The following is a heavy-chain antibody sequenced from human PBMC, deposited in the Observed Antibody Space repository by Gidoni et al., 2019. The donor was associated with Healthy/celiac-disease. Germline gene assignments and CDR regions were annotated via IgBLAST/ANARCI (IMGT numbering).Heavy chain of an antibody. CDR2: ISWNSGSI. J-gene: IGHJ6*02. Sequence: EVQLVESGGGLVQPGRSLRLSCAASGFTFADYARHWVRQAPGKGLEWVSGISWNSGSIGYADSVKGRFTISRDNAKNSLYLQMNSLRAEDTALYYCSKDIHDSSGWGDGYYYYYGMDVWGQGTTVTVSS. CDR1: GFTFADYA. D-gene: IGHD3-22*01. V-gene: IGHV3-9*01. CDR3: SKDIHDSSGWGDGYYYYYGMDV.